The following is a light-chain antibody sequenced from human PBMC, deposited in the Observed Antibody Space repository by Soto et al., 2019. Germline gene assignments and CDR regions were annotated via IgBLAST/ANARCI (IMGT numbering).Light chain of an antibody. CDR1: QSVSTSY. CDR3: QQYGSSPPT. Sequence: EIVLTQSPGTLSLSPGERATLSCRASQSVSTSYLAWYQRKPGQAPRLLIYGASSRATGLPDRFSGSGSGTDFTLNISRLEPEDFAGYYCQQYGSSPPTFGQGTKVEIK. V-gene: IGKV3-20*01. CDR2: GAS. J-gene: IGKJ1*01.